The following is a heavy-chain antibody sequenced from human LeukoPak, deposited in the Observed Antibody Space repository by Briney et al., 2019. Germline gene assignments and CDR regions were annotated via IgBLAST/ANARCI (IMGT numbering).Heavy chain of an antibody. CDR1: GGSISSGGYS. Sequence: SETLSLTCAVSGGSISSGGYSWSWIRQPPGKGLEWIGYIYHSGSTYYNPSLKSRVTISVDRSKNQFSLKLSSVTAADTAVYYCARVPYRICSSTSCYGMDVWAQGTTVTVSS. V-gene: IGHV4-30-2*01. J-gene: IGHJ6*02. D-gene: IGHD2-2*01. CDR3: ARVPYRICSSTSCYGMDV. CDR2: IYHSGST.